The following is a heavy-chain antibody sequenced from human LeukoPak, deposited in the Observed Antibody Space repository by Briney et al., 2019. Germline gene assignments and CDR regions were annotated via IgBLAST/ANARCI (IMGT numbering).Heavy chain of an antibody. V-gene: IGHV4-59*01. CDR2: IYYSGST. CDR1: GGSISSYY. CDR3: ARASSGWYNWFDP. D-gene: IGHD6-19*01. Sequence: PSETLSLTCTVSGGSISSYYWSWIRQSPGKGLEWIGYIYYSGSTNFNPSLKSRVTISVDTSKNQFSLKLSSVTAADTAVYYCARASSGWYNWFDPWGQGTLVTVSS. J-gene: IGHJ5*02.